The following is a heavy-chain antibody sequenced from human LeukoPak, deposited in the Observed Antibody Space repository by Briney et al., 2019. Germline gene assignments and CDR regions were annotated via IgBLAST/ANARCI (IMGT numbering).Heavy chain of an antibody. CDR3: AKARESTALLVW. CDR2: ISGSCAST. CDR1: GFAFSGYA. J-gene: IGHJ4*02. V-gene: IGHV3-23*01. Sequence: PGGSLRLSCVASGFAFSGYAMNWGRQAPGKGLEWVSAISGSCASTYYADSVKGRFTISRDNSENTLYLQINSVRAEDTAVYFCAKARESTALLVWWGQGTLVTVSS. D-gene: IGHD2/OR15-2a*01.